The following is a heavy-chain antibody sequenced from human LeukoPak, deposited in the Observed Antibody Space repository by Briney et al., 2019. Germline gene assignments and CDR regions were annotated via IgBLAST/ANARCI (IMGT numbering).Heavy chain of an antibody. CDR1: GDSISTSNSY. J-gene: IGHJ4*02. CDR2: IYYSGST. V-gene: IGHV4-39*07. D-gene: IGHD1-26*01. Sequence: SETLSLTCTVSGDSISTSNSYWGWIRQPPGKGLEWIGSIYYSGSTYYNPSLKSRVTISVDTSKNQFSLKLSSVTAADTAVYYCARASGSSLLFDYWGQGTLVTVSS. CDR3: ARASGSSLLFDY.